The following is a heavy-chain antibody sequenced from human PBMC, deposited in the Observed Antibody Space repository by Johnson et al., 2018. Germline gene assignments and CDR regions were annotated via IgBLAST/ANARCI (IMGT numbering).Heavy chain of an antibody. D-gene: IGHD6-13*01. J-gene: IGHJ6*03. CDR2: ITSSSNYI. V-gene: IGHV3-21*01. CDR1: GFTFSNYN. CDR3: ARAEQRQLVRNYYYYYMDV. Sequence: VQLVESGGGLVKPGGSLXLSCAASGFTFSNYNMNWVRQAPGKGLEWVSSITSSSNYIYYADSVKGRFTISRDNAKNSLYLQMNSLRAEDTAVYYCARAEQRQLVRNYYYYYMDVWGKGPRSPSP.